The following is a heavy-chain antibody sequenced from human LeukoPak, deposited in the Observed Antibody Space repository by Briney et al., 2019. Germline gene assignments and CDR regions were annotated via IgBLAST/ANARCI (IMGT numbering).Heavy chain of an antibody. CDR2: IYTSGST. V-gene: IGHV4-4*07. J-gene: IGHJ4*02. CDR3: ARDRKGDNWNYVYGFDY. CDR1: GGSISSYY. Sequence: SETLSLTCTVSGGSISSYYWSWIRQPAGKGLEWIGRIYTSGSTNYNPSLKSRVTMSVDTSENQFSLKLSSVTAADTAVYYCARDRKGDNWNYVYGFDYWGQGTLVTVSS. D-gene: IGHD1-7*01.